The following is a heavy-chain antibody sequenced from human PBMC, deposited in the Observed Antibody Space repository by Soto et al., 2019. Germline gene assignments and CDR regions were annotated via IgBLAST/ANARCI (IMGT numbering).Heavy chain of an antibody. CDR2: IIPMFATA. Sequence: QVQLVQSGAEVRKPGFSVKVSCKPSGGTFSVNGVSWVRQAPGQGLEWMGGIIPMFATANYAQKFQGRVTITADKSTGTVYMELSSLRSEDTAVYYCARDWPYSQGRYGMDIWGQGTTVTVS. CDR1: GGTFSVNG. D-gene: IGHD2-15*01. J-gene: IGHJ6*02. CDR3: ARDWPYSQGRYGMDI. V-gene: IGHV1-69*06.